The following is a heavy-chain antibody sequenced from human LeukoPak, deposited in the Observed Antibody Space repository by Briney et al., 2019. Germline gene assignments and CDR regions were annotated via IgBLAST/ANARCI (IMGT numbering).Heavy chain of an antibody. Sequence: ASVKVSCKASGYTFSSYYIHWVRQAPGQGLEWMAIINPGGGNTNYAQKFQGRVTLTRDTSTSTAYMELSSLRSEDTAVYYCARWLRLVRGGYNWFDPWGQGTLVTVSS. CDR1: GYTFSSYY. CDR2: INPGGGNT. CDR3: ARWLRLVRGGYNWFDP. J-gene: IGHJ5*02. V-gene: IGHV1-46*01. D-gene: IGHD5-12*01.